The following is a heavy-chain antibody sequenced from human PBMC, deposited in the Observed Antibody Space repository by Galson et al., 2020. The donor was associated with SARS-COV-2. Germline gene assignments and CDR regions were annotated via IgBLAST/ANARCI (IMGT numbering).Heavy chain of an antibody. CDR3: ATGPAVVAATWRDP. D-gene: IGHD2-15*01. J-gene: IGHJ5*02. V-gene: IGHV1-24*01. Sequence: ASVKVSCKVSGYTLTELSMHWVRQAPGKGLEWMGGFDPEDGETIYAQKFQGRVTMTEDTSTDTAYMELSSLRSEDTAVYYCATGPAVVAATWRDPWGQGTLVTVSS. CDR2: FDPEDGET. CDR1: GYTLTELS.